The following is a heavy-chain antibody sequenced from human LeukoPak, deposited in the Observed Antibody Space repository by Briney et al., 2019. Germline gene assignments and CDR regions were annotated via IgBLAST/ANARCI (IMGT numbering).Heavy chain of an antibody. CDR3: ARHPPYYFDY. V-gene: IGHV4-39*01. J-gene: IGHJ4*02. Sequence: PSETLSLTCTVSGGSISSSSYYWGWIRQPPGKGLEWIGSIYYSGSTYYNPSLKSRVTISVDTSKNQFSLKLSSVIAADTAVYYCARHPPYYFDYWGQGTLVTVSS. CDR1: GGSISSSSYY. CDR2: IYYSGST.